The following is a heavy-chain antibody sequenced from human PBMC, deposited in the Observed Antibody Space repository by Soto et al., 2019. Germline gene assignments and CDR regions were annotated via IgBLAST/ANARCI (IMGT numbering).Heavy chain of an antibody. CDR3: AKEVLRFGELSRFDY. Sequence: GGSLRLSCAASGFTFSSYGMHWVRQAPGKGLEWVAVISYDGSNKYYADSVKGRFTISRDNSKNTLYLQMNSLRAEDTAVYYCAKEVLRFGELSRFDYWGQGTLVTVSS. V-gene: IGHV3-30*18. CDR2: ISYDGSNK. CDR1: GFTFSSYG. J-gene: IGHJ4*02. D-gene: IGHD3-10*01.